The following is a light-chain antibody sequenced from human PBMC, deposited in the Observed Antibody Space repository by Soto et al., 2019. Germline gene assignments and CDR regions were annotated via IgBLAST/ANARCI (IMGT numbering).Light chain of an antibody. V-gene: IGKV3-20*01. J-gene: IGKJ5*01. CDR3: QQYGNSPIS. CDR2: GTS. Sequence: TQSPATLSVSPGGRATLSCSASQRGNTTHLAWYPQKPGQAPRLLIYGTSSRATGIPDRFSGSGSGTDFTLTISRLEPEDFAVXYCQQYGNSPISFGQGTRPAI. CDR1: QRGNTTH.